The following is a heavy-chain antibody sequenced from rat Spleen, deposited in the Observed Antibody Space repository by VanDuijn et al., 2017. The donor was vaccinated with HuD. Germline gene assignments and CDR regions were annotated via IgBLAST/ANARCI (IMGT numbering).Heavy chain of an antibody. V-gene: IGHV5-31*01. CDR2: ITNTGGST. CDR1: GFTFNKYW. Sequence: EVQVVESGGGLVQPGRSLELSCVVSGFTFNKYWMTWIRQAPGKGLEWVASITNTGGSTFYLDSVKGRFTISRDIAKSTLYLQMNNLRSEDTATYYCARRTYYYSGYFDYWGQGVMVTVSS. CDR3: ARRTYYYSGYFDY. J-gene: IGHJ2*01. D-gene: IGHD1-1*01.